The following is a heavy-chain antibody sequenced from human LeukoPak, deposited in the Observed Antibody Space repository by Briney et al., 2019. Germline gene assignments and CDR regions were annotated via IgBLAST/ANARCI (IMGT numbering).Heavy chain of an antibody. J-gene: IGHJ5*02. CDR1: GYTFTSYD. CDR2: MNPNSGNT. CDR3: AREGSYYDFWSGYFEAAQYNWFDP. Sequence: GASVKVSCTASGYTFTSYDINRVRQATGQGLEWMGWMNPNSGNTGYAQKFQGRVTMTRNTSISTAYMELSSLRSEDTAVYYCAREGSYYDFWSGYFEAAQYNWFDPWGQGTLVTVSS. V-gene: IGHV1-8*01. D-gene: IGHD3-3*01.